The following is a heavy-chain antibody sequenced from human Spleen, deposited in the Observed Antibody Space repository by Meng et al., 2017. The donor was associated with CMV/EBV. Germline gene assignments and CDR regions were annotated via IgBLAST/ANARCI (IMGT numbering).Heavy chain of an antibody. CDR2: IYRDGSST. CDR1: LTFSSNW. J-gene: IGHJ4*02. CDR3: AKVSPPSSGWLPGFLDY. V-gene: IGHV3-74*01. Sequence: LTFSSNWMHWVRQAPGKGLVWVSRIYRDGSSTSYADSVKGRFTISRDNSKNTLYLQMNSLRAEDTAVYYCAKVSPPSSGWLPGFLDYWGQGTLVTVSS. D-gene: IGHD6-19*01.